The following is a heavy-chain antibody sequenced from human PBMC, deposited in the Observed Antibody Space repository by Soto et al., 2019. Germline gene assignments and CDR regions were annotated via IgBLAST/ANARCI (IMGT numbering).Heavy chain of an antibody. J-gene: IGHJ5*02. CDR3: ARAAHYSSPFRWFDP. D-gene: IGHD6-13*01. CDR1: GGSISSGGYY. CDR2: IYYSGST. Sequence: QVQLQESGPGLVKPSQTLSLTCTVSGGSISSGGYYWSWIRQHPGKGLEWIGYIYYSGSTYYNPSLKSRVTISVDTSKNQVALKLSSVTAADTAVYYCARAAHYSSPFRWFDPWGQGTLVTVSS. V-gene: IGHV4-31*03.